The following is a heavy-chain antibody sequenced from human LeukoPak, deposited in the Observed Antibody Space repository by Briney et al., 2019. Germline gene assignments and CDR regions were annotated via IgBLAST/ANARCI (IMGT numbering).Heavy chain of an antibody. V-gene: IGHV3-9*01. CDR3: ARDGIWFGELGVGTDY. D-gene: IGHD3-10*01. Sequence: PGGSLRLSCAASGFTFDDYAMHWVRQAPGKGLEWVSGISWNSGSIGYADSVKGRFTISRDNAKNSLYLQMNSLRAEDTAVYYCARDGIWFGELGVGTDYWGQGTLVTVSS. CDR2: ISWNSGSI. CDR1: GFTFDDYA. J-gene: IGHJ4*02.